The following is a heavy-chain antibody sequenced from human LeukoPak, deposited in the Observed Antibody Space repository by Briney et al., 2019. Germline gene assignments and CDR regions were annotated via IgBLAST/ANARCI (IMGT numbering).Heavy chain of an antibody. V-gene: IGHV4-59*08. CDR1: GGSISSYY. CDR3: ARQPSSTVGGWFDP. D-gene: IGHD6-13*01. CDR2: IYYSGST. Sequence: SETLSLTCTVSGGSISSYYWSWIRQPPGKGLEWIGYIYYSGSTNYNPSLKSRVAISVDTSKNQFSLKLSSVTAADTAVYYCARQPSSTVGGWFDPWGQGTLVTVSS. J-gene: IGHJ5*02.